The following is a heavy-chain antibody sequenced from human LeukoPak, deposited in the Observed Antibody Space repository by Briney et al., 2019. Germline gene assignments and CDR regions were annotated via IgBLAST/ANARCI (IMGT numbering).Heavy chain of an antibody. CDR1: GFTFSSYS. CDR3: ATIYYGSGSPGFDY. D-gene: IGHD3-10*01. J-gene: IGHJ4*02. Sequence: PGGSLRLSCAASGFTFSSYSMNWVRQAPGKGLEWVSSISSSSYIYYADSVKGRFTISRDNAKNSLYLQMNSLRAEDTAVYYCATIYYGSGSPGFDYWGQGTLVTVSS. V-gene: IGHV3-21*01. CDR2: ISSSSYI.